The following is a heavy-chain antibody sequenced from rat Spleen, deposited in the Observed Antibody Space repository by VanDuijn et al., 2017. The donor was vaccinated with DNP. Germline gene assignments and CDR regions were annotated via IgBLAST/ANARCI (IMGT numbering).Heavy chain of an antibody. CDR1: GLSFRNYG. V-gene: IGHV5S13*01. CDR2: ISASGSST. J-gene: IGHJ2*01. D-gene: IGHD4-3*01. CDR3: ARRWDSGYDY. Sequence: EVQLVESGGGLVKPGGSLKLSCVVAGLSFRNYGMAWVRQAPTRGLEWVASISASGSSTNYRDPVKGRFTISRDNAKTSLYLQMDSLRSEDTATYYCARRWDSGYDYWGQGVMVTVSS.